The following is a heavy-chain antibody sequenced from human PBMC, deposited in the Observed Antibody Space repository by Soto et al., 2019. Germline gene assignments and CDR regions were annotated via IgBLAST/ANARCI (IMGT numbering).Heavy chain of an antibody. Sequence: SETLSLTCAVYGGSFSGYDWNWIRQPPGKGLEWIGEINHSGSRNYNPSLKSRATISVDTSKNQISLMLSSVTAADTAVYYCARAYCSGDSCYRRLDFWGQGNLVTVSS. V-gene: IGHV4-34*01. CDR3: ARAYCSGDSCYRRLDF. CDR2: INHSGSR. J-gene: IGHJ4*02. D-gene: IGHD2-15*01. CDR1: GGSFSGYD.